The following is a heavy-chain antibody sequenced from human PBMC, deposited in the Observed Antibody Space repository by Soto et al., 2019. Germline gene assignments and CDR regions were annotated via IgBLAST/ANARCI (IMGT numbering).Heavy chain of an antibody. CDR1: GYTLTSYG. CDR2: ISAYNGNT. Sequence: QVQLVQSGAEVKKPGASVKVSCKASGYTLTSYGISWARQAPGQGLEWMGWISAYNGNTKYAQKLQDRVTMTTDTSTSTSYMELRSRRSDDTAVYYCAREGGYDYDYGMDVWGQGTTVTVSS. CDR3: AREGGYDYDYGMDV. V-gene: IGHV1-18*01. J-gene: IGHJ6*02. D-gene: IGHD5-12*01.